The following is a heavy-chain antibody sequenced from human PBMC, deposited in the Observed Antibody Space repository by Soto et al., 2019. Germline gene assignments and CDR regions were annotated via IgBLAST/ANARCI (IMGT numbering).Heavy chain of an antibody. V-gene: IGHV3-30*18. D-gene: IGHD3-22*01. CDR3: AKVPTYYYDSSGGSLDY. CDR1: GFTFSSYG. Sequence: PGGSLRLSCAASGFTFSSYGMHWVRQAPGKGLEWVAVISYDGSNKYYADSVKGRFTISRDNSKNTLYLQMNSLRAEDTAVYYCAKVPTYYYDSSGGSLDYWGQGTLVTVSS. CDR2: ISYDGSNK. J-gene: IGHJ4*02.